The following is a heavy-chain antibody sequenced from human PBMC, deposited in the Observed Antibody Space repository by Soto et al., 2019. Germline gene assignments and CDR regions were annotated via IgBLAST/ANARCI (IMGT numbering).Heavy chain of an antibody. Sequence: SETLSLTCAVSGGSISSGGYSWSWIRQPPGKGLEWIGYIYHSGSTYYNPSLKSRVTISVDTSKNQFSLKLSSVTAADTAVYYCARVRGDGYNHDAFDIWGQGTMVTVSS. CDR3: ARVRGDGYNHDAFDI. CDR2: IYHSGST. V-gene: IGHV4-30-2*01. J-gene: IGHJ3*02. D-gene: IGHD3-10*01. CDR1: GGSISSGGYS.